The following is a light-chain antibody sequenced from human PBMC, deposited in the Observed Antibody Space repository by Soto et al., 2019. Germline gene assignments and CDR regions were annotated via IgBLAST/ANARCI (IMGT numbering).Light chain of an antibody. Sequence: EIVMMQSPATLSVSPGERVTLSCRASQSVSSNLAWYQQKSGQAPRLLIYGASTRATGIPARFSGSGSGTELTLTISSLQSEDFAIYYCKQYNNWPPVTFGQGTRLEIK. CDR3: KQYNNWPPVT. CDR1: QSVSSN. J-gene: IGKJ5*01. V-gene: IGKV3-15*01. CDR2: GAS.